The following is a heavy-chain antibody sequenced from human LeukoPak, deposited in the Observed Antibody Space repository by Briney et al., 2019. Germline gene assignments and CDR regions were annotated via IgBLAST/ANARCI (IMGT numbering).Heavy chain of an antibody. CDR1: GYSFTDYW. CDR3: ARRQAVATLGEFDY. Sequence: GESLKISCKGSGYSFTDYWIGWVRQTPGKGLEWMGIIYPGDSNTRYSPSFQGQVTISADKSISTAYLQWSSLKASDTAMYYCARRQAVATLGEFDYWGQGTLVTVSS. J-gene: IGHJ4*02. D-gene: IGHD5-12*01. V-gene: IGHV5-51*01. CDR2: IYPGDSNT.